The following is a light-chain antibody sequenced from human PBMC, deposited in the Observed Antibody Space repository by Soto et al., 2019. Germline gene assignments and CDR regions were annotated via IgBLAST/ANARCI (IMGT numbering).Light chain of an antibody. V-gene: IGLV2-14*01. CDR1: SSDVGGYNY. Sequence: QSVLTQPASVSGSPGQSITISCTGTSSDVGGYNYVSWYQQHPGKAPRVMIFDVSSRPSGVSNRFSGSKSGNTASLTISGLQAEDEADYYCSSSTSSNTLVFGTGTKVTV. CDR3: SSSTSSNTLV. J-gene: IGLJ1*01. CDR2: DVS.